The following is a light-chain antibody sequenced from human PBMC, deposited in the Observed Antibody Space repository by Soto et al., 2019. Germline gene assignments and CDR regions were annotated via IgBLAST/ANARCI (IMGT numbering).Light chain of an antibody. CDR2: SAS. CDR1: QDINVY. J-gene: IGKJ2*03. Sequence: DIQMTQSPSSVSASIGDTVTITCRASQDINVYLNWYQQKPGGVPKLLIYSASTLHSGVPSRFTASGSETDFTLTIRSLQPEDFATYYCQHGYVAPYSFGQGTKVDI. CDR3: QHGYVAPYS. V-gene: IGKV1-39*01.